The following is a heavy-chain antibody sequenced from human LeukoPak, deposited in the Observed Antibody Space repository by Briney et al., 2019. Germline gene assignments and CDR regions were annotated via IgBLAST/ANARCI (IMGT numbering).Heavy chain of an antibody. CDR1: GYSFITYW. D-gene: IGHD4-17*01. V-gene: IGHV5-51*01. CDR2: IYPGDSDT. CDR3: VRLDGDYVSFFDY. J-gene: IGHJ4*02. Sequence: GESLKISCKGSGYSFITYWIGWVRPMPGKGLEWMGIIYPGDSDTRYSPSFQGHVTISADKSTSTAYLQWSSLKASDTAMYYCVRLDGDYVSFFDYWGQGTLVTVSS.